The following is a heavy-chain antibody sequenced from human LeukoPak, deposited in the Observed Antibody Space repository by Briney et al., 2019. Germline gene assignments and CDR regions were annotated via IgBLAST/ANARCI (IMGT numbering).Heavy chain of an antibody. V-gene: IGHV3-23*01. CDR2: ISGSGGST. CDR1: GFTFSSYA. Sequence: LPGGSLRLSCAASGFTFSSYAMSWVRQAPGKGLEWVSAISGSGGSTYYADSVKGRFTISRDNSKNTLYLQMNSLRAEDTAVYYCARTYYYDSSGLGYFDYWGQGTLVTVSS. D-gene: IGHD3-22*01. J-gene: IGHJ4*02. CDR3: ARTYYYDSSGLGYFDY.